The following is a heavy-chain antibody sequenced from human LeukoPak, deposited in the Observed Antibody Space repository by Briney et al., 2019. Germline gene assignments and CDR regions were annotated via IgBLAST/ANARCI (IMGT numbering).Heavy chain of an antibody. D-gene: IGHD2/OR15-2a*01. Sequence: ASVTVSFTASVSTFINYYIHWVRQAPGQGLEWMGVINPSGVNTGYAQKFQGRLTMTRDTSTSTVYMDLRSLRSEDTAVYYCARDPSTVHGFYHYYMDVWGKGTTVTVSS. CDR2: INPSGVNT. CDR1: VSTFINYY. CDR3: ARDPSTVHGFYHYYMDV. J-gene: IGHJ6*03. V-gene: IGHV1-46*01.